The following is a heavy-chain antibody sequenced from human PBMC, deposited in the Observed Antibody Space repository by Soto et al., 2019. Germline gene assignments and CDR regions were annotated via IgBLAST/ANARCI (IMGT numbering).Heavy chain of an antibody. CDR2: IIPIFGTA. V-gene: IGHV1-69*13. CDR1: GFTFSDYA. D-gene: IGHD2-2*01. J-gene: IGHJ6*02. Sequence: GASVKVSCKASGFTFSDYAISWVRQAPGQGLEWMGGIIPIFGTASYAQKFQGRVTITADESTSTAHMELSSLRSEDTAVYYCARDLSSSTNYGYYYYYGMDVWGQGTTVTVSS. CDR3: ARDLSSSTNYGYYYYYGMDV.